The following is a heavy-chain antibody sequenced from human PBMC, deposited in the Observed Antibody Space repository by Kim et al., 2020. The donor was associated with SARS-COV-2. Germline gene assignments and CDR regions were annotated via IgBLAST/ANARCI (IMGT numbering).Heavy chain of an antibody. D-gene: IGHD3-22*01. Sequence: SVKVSCKASGGTFSSYAISWVRQAPGQGLEWMGGIIPIFGTANYAQKFQGRVTITADESTSTAYMELSSLRSEDTAVYYCARAPLSLYDSSGYYPKWGQGTLVTVSS. CDR1: GGTFSSYA. CDR3: ARAPLSLYDSSGYYPK. CDR2: IIPIFGTA. J-gene: IGHJ4*02. V-gene: IGHV1-69*13.